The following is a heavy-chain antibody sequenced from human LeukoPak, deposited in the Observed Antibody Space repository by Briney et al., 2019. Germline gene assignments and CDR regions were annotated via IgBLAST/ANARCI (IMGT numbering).Heavy chain of an antibody. CDR3: ARQGYSSSWPQFDY. CDR2: IYYSGST. CDR1: GGSISSYY. V-gene: IGHV4-59*08. Sequence: SETLSLTCTVSGGSISSYYWSWIRQPPGKGLEWIGYIYYSGSTNYNPSLKSRVTISVDTSKNQFSLKLSSVTAADTAVYYCARQGYSSSWPQFDYWGQGTLVTVSS. J-gene: IGHJ4*02. D-gene: IGHD6-13*01.